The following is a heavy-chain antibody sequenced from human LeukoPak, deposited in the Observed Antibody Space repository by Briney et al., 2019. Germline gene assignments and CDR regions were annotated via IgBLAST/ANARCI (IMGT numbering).Heavy chain of an antibody. Sequence: VASVKVSCNASGDSFGTYGITWVRQALGQGLEWMGGFNPIFGSAQYAQKFQGRVTITMDVSARTVYMELSSLRSEDTAVYYCAREDSWGSRGFDYWGQGTLVTVSS. CDR1: GDSFGTYG. V-gene: IGHV1-69*05. CDR3: AREDSWGSRGFDY. J-gene: IGHJ4*02. CDR2: FNPIFGSA. D-gene: IGHD7-27*01.